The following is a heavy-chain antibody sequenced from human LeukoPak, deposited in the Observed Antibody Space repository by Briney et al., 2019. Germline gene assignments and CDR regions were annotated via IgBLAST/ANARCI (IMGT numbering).Heavy chain of an antibody. Sequence: GGSLRLSCAASGFTFSDCYMSWIRQAPGKGLEWVSYISSSGSTIYYADSVKGRFTISRDNAKNSLYLQMNSLRAEDTAVYYCASRLVRGVHDAFDIWGQGTMVTVSS. CDR2: ISSSGSTI. J-gene: IGHJ3*02. CDR1: GFTFSDCY. CDR3: ASRLVRGVHDAFDI. V-gene: IGHV3-11*01. D-gene: IGHD3-10*01.